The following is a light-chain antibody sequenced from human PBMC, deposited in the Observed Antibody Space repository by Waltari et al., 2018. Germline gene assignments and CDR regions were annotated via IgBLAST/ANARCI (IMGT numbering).Light chain of an antibody. CDR3: QQYDRYSAWT. J-gene: IGKJ1*01. Sequence: DIQMTQSPSTLSASVGDRLTIPCRASQSVTRYLAWYQQKPGKAPKVLIWDVSSLERGVPSRFSGSGSGTEFTLTISSLQPDDFATYYCQQYDRYSAWTFGQGTKVEIK. CDR2: DVS. V-gene: IGKV1-5*01. CDR1: QSVTRY.